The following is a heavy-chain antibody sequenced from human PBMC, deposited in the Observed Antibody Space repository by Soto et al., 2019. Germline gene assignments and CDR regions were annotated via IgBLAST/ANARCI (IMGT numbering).Heavy chain of an antibody. D-gene: IGHD2-15*01. CDR1: GYTFTSYY. CDR2: INPSGGST. CDR3: ASGPRVVVAAIYGMDV. Sequence: QVQLVQSGAEVKKPGASVKVSCKASGYTFTSYYMYWVRLAPGQGLVWMGIINPSGGSTSYPQKFQGSVTMARDTSPCTVYKRLSSLRSDDTAVYYCASGPRVVVAAIYGMDVWAQGTTVTVSS. V-gene: IGHV1-46*01. J-gene: IGHJ6*02.